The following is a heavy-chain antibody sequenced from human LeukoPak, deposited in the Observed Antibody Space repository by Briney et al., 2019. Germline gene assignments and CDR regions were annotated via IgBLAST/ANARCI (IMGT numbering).Heavy chain of an antibody. V-gene: IGHV4-59*01. J-gene: IGHJ6*02. CDR2: IYYSGST. CDR1: GGSISSYY. D-gene: IGHD3-10*01. Sequence: KSSETLSLTCTVSGGSISSYYWSWIRQPPGKGLEWIGYIYYSGSTNYNPSLKSRVTISVDTSKNQFSLKLSSVTAADTAVYYCAREGIYGHGGVDVWDLGTTVTVS. CDR3: AREGIYGHGGVDV.